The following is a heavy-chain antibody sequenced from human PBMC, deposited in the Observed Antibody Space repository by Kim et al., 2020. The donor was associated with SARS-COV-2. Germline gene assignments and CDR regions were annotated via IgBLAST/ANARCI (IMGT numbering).Heavy chain of an antibody. V-gene: IGHV3-43*01. D-gene: IGHD6-13*01. CDR1: GFTFNDYS. Sequence: GGSLRLSCAASGFTFNDYSMHWVRQAPGKNLEWVSAISWAGDTASYADSVKGRFTISRDNSKNSLYLQMNSLRIEDTALYYCAKDGRGSSRYYYFDSWGQGTLVTVSS. J-gene: IGHJ4*02. CDR2: ISWAGDTA. CDR3: AKDGRGSSRYYYFDS.